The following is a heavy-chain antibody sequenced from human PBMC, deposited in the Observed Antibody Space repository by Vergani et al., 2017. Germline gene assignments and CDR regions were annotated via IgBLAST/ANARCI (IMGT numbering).Heavy chain of an antibody. J-gene: IGHJ4*02. CDR2: IIPIFGTA. V-gene: IGHV1-69*15. CDR3: ARVLDYCSSTSCYGFDY. CDR1: GGTFSSYA. Sequence: QVQLVQSGAEVKKPGSSVKVSCKASGGTFSSYAISWVRQAPGQGLEWMGRIIPIFGTANYAQKFQGRGTITADESTSTAYMELSSLRSEDTAVYYCARVLDYCSSTSCYGFDYWGQGTLVTVSS. D-gene: IGHD2-2*01.